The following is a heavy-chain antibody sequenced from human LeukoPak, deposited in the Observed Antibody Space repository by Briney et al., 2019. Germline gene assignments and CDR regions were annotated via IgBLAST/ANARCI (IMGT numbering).Heavy chain of an antibody. CDR1: GFTFSSYG. V-gene: IGHV3-33*01. J-gene: IGHJ4*02. D-gene: IGHD3-22*01. CDR2: IWYDGSNK. Sequence: GRSLRLSCAASGFTFSSYGMHWVRQAPGKGLEWVAVIWYDGSNKYYADSVKGRFTISRDNSKNTLYLQMNSLRAEDTAVYYCASQIDYYDSSGYYAYWGQGTLVTVSS. CDR3: ASQIDYYDSSGYYAY.